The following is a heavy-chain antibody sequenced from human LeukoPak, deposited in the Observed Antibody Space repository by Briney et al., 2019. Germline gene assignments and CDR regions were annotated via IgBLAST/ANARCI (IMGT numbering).Heavy chain of an antibody. CDR2: ISAYNGNT. CDR1: GYTFTSYG. J-gene: IGHJ5*02. V-gene: IGHV1-18*01. D-gene: IGHD2-15*01. CDR3: ARVTLYCSGSSCYSYNWFDP. Sequence: ASVKVSCKASGYTFTSYGISWVRQAPGQGLEWMGWISAYNGNTNYAQKLQGRVTMTTDTSTSTAYMELRSLRSDDTAVYYCARVTLYCSGSSCYSYNWFDPWGRGTLVTVSS.